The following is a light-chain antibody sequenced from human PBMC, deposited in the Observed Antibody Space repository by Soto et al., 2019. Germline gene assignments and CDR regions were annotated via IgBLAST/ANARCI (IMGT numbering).Light chain of an antibody. Sequence: EIVMTQSPATLSLSPGERATLSCRASQSVSSNLAWYQQKPGQAPRLLIYGASTRATGIPARFSGSGSGTEFPLTISSLQSEDFAVYYCQQYNNWPPANTFGQGTQLEIK. CDR1: QSVSSN. CDR3: QQYNNWPPANT. CDR2: GAS. V-gene: IGKV3-15*01. J-gene: IGKJ2*01.